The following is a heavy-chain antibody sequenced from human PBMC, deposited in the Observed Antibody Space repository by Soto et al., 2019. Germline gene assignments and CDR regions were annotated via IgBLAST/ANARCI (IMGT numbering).Heavy chain of an antibody. J-gene: IGHJ6*02. D-gene: IGHD3-10*01. Sequence: QVQLVQSGAEVKKPGASVKVSCKASGYTFTSYYMHWVRQAPGQGLEWMGIINPSGGSTSYAQKFQGRVNMNRDTSTSTVYMELSSLRSEDTAVYYCARDKTYGSGSYYYYYYYVMDVWGQGTTVTVSS. CDR2: INPSGGST. V-gene: IGHV1-46*03. CDR1: GYTFTSYY. CDR3: ARDKTYGSGSYYYYYYYVMDV.